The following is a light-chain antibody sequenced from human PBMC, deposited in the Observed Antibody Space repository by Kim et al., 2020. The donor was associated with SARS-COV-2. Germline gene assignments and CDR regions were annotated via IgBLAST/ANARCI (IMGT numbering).Light chain of an antibody. CDR1: KLGDKY. CDR3: QAWDSSTSHVV. J-gene: IGLJ2*01. Sequence: PGQTASITCSGDKLGDKYACWYQQKPGQSPVLVIYQDSKRPSGIRERFSGSNSGNTATLTISGTQAMDEADYYCQAWDSSTSHVVFGGGTQLTVL. CDR2: QDS. V-gene: IGLV3-1*01.